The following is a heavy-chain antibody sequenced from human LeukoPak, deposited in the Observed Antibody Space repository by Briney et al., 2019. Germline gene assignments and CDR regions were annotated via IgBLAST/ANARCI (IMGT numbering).Heavy chain of an antibody. D-gene: IGHD3-10*01. V-gene: IGHV1-18*01. J-gene: IGHJ3*02. Sequence: ASVKVSCKASGYTFTSYGISWVRQAPGQGLEWMGWISAYNGNTNYAQKLQGRVTMATDTSTSTAYMELRSLRSDDTAVYYCARMVFPGEPHDAFDIWGQGTMVTVSS. CDR1: GYTFTSYG. CDR3: ARMVFPGEPHDAFDI. CDR2: ISAYNGNT.